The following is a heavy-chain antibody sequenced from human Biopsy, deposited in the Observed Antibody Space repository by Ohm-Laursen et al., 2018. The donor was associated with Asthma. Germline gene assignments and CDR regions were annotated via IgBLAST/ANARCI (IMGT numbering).Heavy chain of an antibody. CDR1: GDSIDSGDYS. CDR2: IYRNGDT. V-gene: IGHV4-30-2*06. CDR3: ARDFGGWYYFDN. Sequence: PSETLSLTCAVSGDSIDSGDYSWTWIRQSPGVGLEWIGYIYRNGDTYYNPTLKNRVTISIDRSKNQFSLKLTSVTAADTAAYYCARDFGGWYYFDNWGQGSLVTVSS. J-gene: IGHJ4*02. D-gene: IGHD3-3*01.